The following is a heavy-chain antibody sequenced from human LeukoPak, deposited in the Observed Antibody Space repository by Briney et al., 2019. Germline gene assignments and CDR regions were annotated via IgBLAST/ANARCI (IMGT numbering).Heavy chain of an antibody. Sequence: GGSLRLSCAASGFTFSSYAMSWVRQAPWKGLEWVSAISGSGGSTYYADSVKGRFTISRDNSKNTLYLQMNSLRAEDTAVYYFKQEPAYDILTGYYIYWGQGTLVTVSS. CDR3: KQEPAYDILTGYYIY. V-gene: IGHV3-23*01. CDR1: GFTFSSYA. D-gene: IGHD3-9*01. J-gene: IGHJ4*02. CDR2: ISGSGGST.